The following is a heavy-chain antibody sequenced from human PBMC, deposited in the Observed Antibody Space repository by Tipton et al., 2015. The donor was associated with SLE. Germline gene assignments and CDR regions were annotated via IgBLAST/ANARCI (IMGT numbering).Heavy chain of an antibody. V-gene: IGHV3-11*04. CDR3: AIRGYSGSDDAFDI. CDR1: GGSISSGGYY. CDR2: ISSSGSTI. D-gene: IGHD5-12*01. Sequence: LSLTCTVSGGSISSGGYYWSWFRQHPGKGLGWVSYISSSGSTIYYADSVKGRFTISRDNAKNSLYLQMNSLRAEDTAVYYCAIRGYSGSDDAFDIWGQGTMVTVSS. J-gene: IGHJ3*02.